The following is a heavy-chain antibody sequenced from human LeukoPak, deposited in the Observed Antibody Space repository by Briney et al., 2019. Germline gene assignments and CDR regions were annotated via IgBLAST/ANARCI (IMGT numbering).Heavy chain of an antibody. CDR3: ARHPAWYSSGWAPDY. V-gene: IGHV5-51*01. J-gene: IGHJ4*02. CDR1: GYGFTSYW. D-gene: IGHD6-19*01. Sequence: GESLKISCKGSGYGFTSYWIGWVRQMPGKGLEWMGIIYPGDSDTRYSPSFQGQVTISADKSISTAYLQWSSLKASDTAMYYCARHPAWYSSGWAPDYWGQGTLVTVSS. CDR2: IYPGDSDT.